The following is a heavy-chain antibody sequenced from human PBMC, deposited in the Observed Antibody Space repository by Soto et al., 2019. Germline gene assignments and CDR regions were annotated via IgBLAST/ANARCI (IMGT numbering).Heavy chain of an antibody. Sequence: QITLKESGPALVKPTQTLTLTCSFSGFSLSTSGVGVGWVRQAPGKALEWLTLFYWDDDRRYNPSLKSRLTFAKDTSRNQVVLTMTTMDPVDTATYYCAHGSSIVGAPAFDYWGQGILVTVSS. D-gene: IGHD1-26*01. CDR3: AHGSSIVGAPAFDY. CDR1: GFSLSTSGVG. V-gene: IGHV2-5*02. CDR2: FYWDDDR. J-gene: IGHJ4*02.